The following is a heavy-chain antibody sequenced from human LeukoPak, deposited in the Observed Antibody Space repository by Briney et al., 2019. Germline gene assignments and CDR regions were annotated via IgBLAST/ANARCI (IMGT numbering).Heavy chain of an antibody. V-gene: IGHV4-39*01. D-gene: IGHD2-21*02. CDR2: IYYSGST. CDR1: GDFLSSGAYY. J-gene: IGHJ1*01. CDR3: ASLCQVTTCAKFEY. Sequence: SETLSLTCTVSGDFLSSGAYYWGWIRQSPGKGLAWIGSIYYSGSTFYNATFDSRVTMSVDTSKNQFSLKLTSVTAADTAVYYCASLCQVTTCAKFEYSGPGILVTVSP.